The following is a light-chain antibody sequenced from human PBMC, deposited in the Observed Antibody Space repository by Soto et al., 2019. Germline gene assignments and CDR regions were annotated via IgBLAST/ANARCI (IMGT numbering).Light chain of an antibody. CDR1: QNVNSD. V-gene: IGKV3-15*01. CDR2: GAS. Sequence: EIVMTQSPVILSVSPGERATLSCRASQNVNSDLAWYQQKPGQPPRILIYGASTRDTDIPARISGSGSGTVFIFTISRRQSEDFAVYDCQQYRKCSPLYTFGQGTKLEI. J-gene: IGKJ2*01. CDR3: QQYRKCSPLYT.